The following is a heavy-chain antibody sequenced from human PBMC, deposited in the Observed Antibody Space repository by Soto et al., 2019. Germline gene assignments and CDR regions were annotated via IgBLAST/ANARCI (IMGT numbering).Heavy chain of an antibody. D-gene: IGHD3-16*01. V-gene: IGHV3-7*01. CDR3: VCGGNFFVY. Sequence: EVQLVESGGGLVQPGGSLRLPCAASGFTCSTYWMTWVRQPPGKGLEWVASINQDGSERYYVDSVRGRFTISRDNAKNSLYLQRNSLRAEDTAVYYCVCGGNFFVYWGQGTLVTVSP. J-gene: IGHJ4*02. CDR1: GFTCSTYW. CDR2: INQDGSER.